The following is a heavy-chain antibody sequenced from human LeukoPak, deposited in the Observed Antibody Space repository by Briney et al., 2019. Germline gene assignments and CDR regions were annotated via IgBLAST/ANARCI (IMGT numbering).Heavy chain of an antibody. CDR2: INHSGST. CDR3: ARGRIAGYNRYYFDY. V-gene: IGHV4-34*01. Sequence: PSETLSLTCTVSGGSISSHYWSWIRQPPGKGLEWIGEINHSGSTNYNPSLKSRVTISVDTSKNQFSLKLSSVTAADTAVYYCARGRIAGYNRYYFDYWGQGTLVTVSS. CDR1: GGSISSHY. J-gene: IGHJ4*02. D-gene: IGHD5-24*01.